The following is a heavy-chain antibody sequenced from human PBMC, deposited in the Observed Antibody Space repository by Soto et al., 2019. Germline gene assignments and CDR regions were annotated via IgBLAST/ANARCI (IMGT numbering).Heavy chain of an antibody. CDR3: ATERDTSLWSGYDF. D-gene: IGHD3-3*01. CDR2: IYHSGST. CDR1: GGSISSSNW. J-gene: IGHJ4*02. V-gene: IGHV4-4*02. Sequence: QVQLQESGPGLVKPSGTLSLICVVSGGSISSSNWWTWVRRPPGKGLEWIGEIYHSGSTNYNPSLTSRVTISVDKSKNQFSLDLTSVTAADTAVYYCATERDTSLWSGYDFWGQGTAVTVSS.